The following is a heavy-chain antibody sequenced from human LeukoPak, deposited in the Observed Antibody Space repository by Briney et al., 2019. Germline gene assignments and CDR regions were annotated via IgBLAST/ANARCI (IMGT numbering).Heavy chain of an antibody. V-gene: IGHV1-69*13. CDR2: IIPIFGTA. D-gene: IGHD3-10*01. CDR3: AGGGYGSGSYFDYYYGMDV. J-gene: IGHJ6*04. Sequence: SVKVSCKASGGTFSSYAISWVRQAPGQGLEWMGGIIPIFGTANYAQKFQGRVTITADESTSTAYMELSSLRSEDTAVYYCAGGGYGSGSYFDYYYGMDVRGKGTTVTVSS. CDR1: GGTFSSYA.